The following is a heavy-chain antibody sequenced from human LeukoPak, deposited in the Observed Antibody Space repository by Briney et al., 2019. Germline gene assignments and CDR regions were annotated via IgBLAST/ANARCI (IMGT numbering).Heavy chain of an antibody. CDR1: GFTFSSYG. Sequence: GGSLRLSCAASGFTFSSYGMNWVRQAPGKGLEWVSSSSSSSSYIYYADSVKGRFTISRDNAKNSLYLQMNSLRAEDTAVYYCARDPRTAMGARYYDYWGQGTLVTVSS. D-gene: IGHD5-18*01. V-gene: IGHV3-21*01. CDR2: SSSSSSYI. J-gene: IGHJ4*02. CDR3: ARDPRTAMGARYYDY.